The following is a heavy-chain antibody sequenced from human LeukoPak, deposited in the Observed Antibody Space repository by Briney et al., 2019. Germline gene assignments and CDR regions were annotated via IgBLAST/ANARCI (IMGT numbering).Heavy chain of an antibody. V-gene: IGHV3-21*04. CDR1: GFTFSSYS. Sequence: GGSLRLSCAASGFTFSSYSMNWVRQAPGKGLEWVSSISSSSSYIYYADSVKGRFTISRDNAKNSLYLQMNSLRAEDTAVYYCARFNEQQMYFQHWGQGTLVTVSS. J-gene: IGHJ1*01. CDR2: ISSSSSYI. D-gene: IGHD6-13*01. CDR3: ARFNEQQMYFQH.